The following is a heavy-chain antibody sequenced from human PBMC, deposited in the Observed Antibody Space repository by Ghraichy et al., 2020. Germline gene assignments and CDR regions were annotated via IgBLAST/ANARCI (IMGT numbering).Heavy chain of an antibody. J-gene: IGHJ6*03. CDR1: GFTFSDYY. Sequence: GGSLRLSCAASGFTFSDYYMSWIRQAPGKGLEWVSYISSSGSTIYYADSVKGRFTISRDNAKNSLYLQMNSLRAEDTAVYYCARGDMRRYCDLHRLYYYYMDVWGKGTTVTVSS. CDR2: ISSSGSTI. D-gene: IGHD3-9*01. V-gene: IGHV3-11*01. CDR3: ARGDMRRYCDLHRLYYYYMDV.